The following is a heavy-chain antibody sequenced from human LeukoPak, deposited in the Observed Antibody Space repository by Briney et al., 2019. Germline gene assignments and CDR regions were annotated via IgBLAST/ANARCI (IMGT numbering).Heavy chain of an antibody. CDR2: INSDGSST. CDR1: EFTFSSYW. CDR3: AREPRRGGFSYYDSFDI. Sequence: GGSLRLSCAASEFTFSSYWMHWVRQAPGKGLVWVSRINSDGSSTSYADSVKGRFTISRDNAKNTLYLQMNSLRAEDTAVYYCAREPRRGGFSYYDSFDIWGQGTMVTVSS. J-gene: IGHJ3*02. V-gene: IGHV3-74*01. D-gene: IGHD5-24*01.